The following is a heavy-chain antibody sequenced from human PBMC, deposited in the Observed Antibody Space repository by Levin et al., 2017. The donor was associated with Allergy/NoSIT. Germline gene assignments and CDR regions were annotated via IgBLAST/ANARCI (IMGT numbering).Heavy chain of an antibody. V-gene: IGHV3-23*01. D-gene: IGHD3-3*01. Sequence: ASVKVSCAASGFTFSSYVMSWVRQAPGKGLEWVSAIGGSGGSTYYADSVKGRFTISRDNSKNTLYLQMNSLRAEDTAVYYCAKTIFGVVIIPNWFDPWGQGTLVTVSS. CDR2: IGGSGGST. CDR1: GFTFSSYV. J-gene: IGHJ5*02. CDR3: AKTIFGVVIIPNWFDP.